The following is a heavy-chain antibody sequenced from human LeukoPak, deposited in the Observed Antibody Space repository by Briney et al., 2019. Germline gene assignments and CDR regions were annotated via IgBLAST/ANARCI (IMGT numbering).Heavy chain of an antibody. J-gene: IGHJ4*02. D-gene: IGHD1-26*01. Sequence: SVKVSCKTSGGAFNSNAFTWVRQAPGQGLEWMGSPIPIYGTPNYAQKFQDRVTIIADKATTTVYMELSSLKSDDTAVYFCGRAKIVGRTAHWGQGTLVIVSS. V-gene: IGHV1-69*06. CDR2: PIPIYGTP. CDR3: GRAKIVGRTAH. CDR1: GGAFNSNA.